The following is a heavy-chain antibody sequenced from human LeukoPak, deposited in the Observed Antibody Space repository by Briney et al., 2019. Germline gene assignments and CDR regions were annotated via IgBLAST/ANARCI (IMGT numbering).Heavy chain of an antibody. CDR3: ARDGPTAAPFDY. CDR2: INPSGGST. CDR1: GYTFTSYY. J-gene: IGHJ4*02. D-gene: IGHD2-2*01. V-gene: IGHV1-46*01. Sequence: ASVKVSCKASGYTFTSYYMHWVRQAPGQGLEWMGIINPSGGSTSYAQRFQGRVAMARDTSTTTVYMEVNSLTSEDTAVYFCARDGPTAAPFDYWGQGTLVTVFS.